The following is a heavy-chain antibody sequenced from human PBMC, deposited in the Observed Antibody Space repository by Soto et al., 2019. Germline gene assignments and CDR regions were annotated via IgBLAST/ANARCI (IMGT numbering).Heavy chain of an antibody. CDR3: ARGGDVYNFGAVY. Sequence: QVQLVQSGAEVKEPGSSVKVSCKASGGGNLRDYRTTWVRRAPGQGLEWMGGIIPKLGSANYAQNFQGRVTITADESTNTVYMEIRSLRSDDTAVYYCARGGDVYNFGAVYWGQGTPVTVSS. V-gene: IGHV1-69*01. D-gene: IGHD2-21*01. J-gene: IGHJ4*02. CDR1: GGGNLRDYR. CDR2: IIPKLGSA.